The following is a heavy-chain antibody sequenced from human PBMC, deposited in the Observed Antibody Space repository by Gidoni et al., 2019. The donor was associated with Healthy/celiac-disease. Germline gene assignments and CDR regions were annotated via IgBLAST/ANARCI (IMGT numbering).Heavy chain of an antibody. CDR3: AKGDYSSPLDY. D-gene: IGHD6-13*01. CDR2: ISEDGSNK. V-gene: IGHV3-30*18. Sequence: QVQLVESGGGVVQPGRSRRLSSAASGFTFSSYGMHWVRQAPGKGLEWVAVISEDGSNKYYADSVKGRFTSSRDNSKNTLYLQMNSLRAEDTAVYYCAKGDYSSPLDYWGQGTLVTVSS. J-gene: IGHJ4*02. CDR1: GFTFSSYG.